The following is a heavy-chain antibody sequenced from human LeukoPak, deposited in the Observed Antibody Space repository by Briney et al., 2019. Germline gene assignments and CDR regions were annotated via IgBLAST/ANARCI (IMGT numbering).Heavy chain of an antibody. J-gene: IGHJ4*02. CDR2: ISAYNGNT. CDR3: ARSPGDSSSWYWDPNFDY. V-gene: IGHV1-18*01. D-gene: IGHD6-13*01. Sequence: ASVKVSCKASGYTFTSYDISWVRQAPGQGLEWMGWISAYNGNTNYAQKLQGRVTMTTDTSTSTAYMELRSLRSDDTAVYYCARSPGDSSSWYWDPNFDYWGQGTLVTVSS. CDR1: GYTFTSYD.